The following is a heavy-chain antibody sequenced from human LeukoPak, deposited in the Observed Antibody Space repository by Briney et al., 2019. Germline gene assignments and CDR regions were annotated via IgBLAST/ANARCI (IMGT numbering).Heavy chain of an antibody. CDR1: GFTFSNYW. CDR2: ISGDGRST. D-gene: IGHD3-10*01. CDR3: ASGALMWLGESGDY. V-gene: IGHV3-74*01. Sequence: PGGSLGLSCAASGFTFSNYWMHWVRQAPGKGLVWVSRISGDGRSTICTDSVKGRFTISRDNAKNTLYLQMNSLRAEDTAVYYCASGALMWLGESGDYWGQGTLVTVSS. J-gene: IGHJ4*02.